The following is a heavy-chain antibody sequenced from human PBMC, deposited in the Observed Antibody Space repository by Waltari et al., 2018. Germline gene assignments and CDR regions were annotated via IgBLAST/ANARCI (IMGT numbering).Heavy chain of an antibody. CDR1: VFSVRTTD. CDR3: GLQIAPVPRAYFDY. J-gene: IGHJ4*02. Sequence: EVQLVESGGGLIQPGGYLPSPCAASVFSVRTTDMSWVRRAPGKGMEWVSVNNDGDGTHYMYSGKGRFTISRDNSKNTLNLQMNSLRVDDTAVYYCGLQIAPVPRAYFDYGGQGTLVTVSS. V-gene: IGHV3-53*01. CDR2: NNDGDGT. D-gene: IGHD6-13*01.